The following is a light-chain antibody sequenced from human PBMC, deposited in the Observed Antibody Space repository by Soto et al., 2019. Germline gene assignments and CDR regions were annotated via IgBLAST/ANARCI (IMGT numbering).Light chain of an antibody. V-gene: IGKV1-9*01. CDR3: QQFNTCPLT. CDR1: QGINYY. Sequence: DIQLTQSPSFLSASVGDRVTITCRASQGINYYLAWYQQKPGKAPKLLIYAASTLQSEVPSRFSGSASGTEFTLTISSLQPADFATYYCQQFNTCPLTFGGGTKVAVK. CDR2: AAS. J-gene: IGKJ4*01.